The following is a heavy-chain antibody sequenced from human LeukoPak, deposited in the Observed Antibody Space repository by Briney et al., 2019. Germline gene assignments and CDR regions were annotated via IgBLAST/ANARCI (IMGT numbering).Heavy chain of an antibody. D-gene: IGHD5-24*01. CDR3: AGSRDGYNYFFDY. V-gene: IGHV1-69*01. Sequence: SVKVSCKASGGTFSSYAISWVRQAPGQGLEWMGGIIPIFGTANYAQKFQGRVTITADESTSTAYMELSSLRAEDTAVYYCAGSRDGYNYFFDYWGQGTLVTVSS. J-gene: IGHJ4*02. CDR2: IIPIFGTA. CDR1: GGTFSSYA.